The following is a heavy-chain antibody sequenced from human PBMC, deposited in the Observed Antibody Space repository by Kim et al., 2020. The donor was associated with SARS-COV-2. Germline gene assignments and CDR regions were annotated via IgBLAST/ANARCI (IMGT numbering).Heavy chain of an antibody. V-gene: IGHV4-39*01. D-gene: IGHD3-3*01. Sequence: SETLSLTCTVSGGSISSSSYYWDWIRQSPGKGLEWIGSIFYSGSTYYSPSLKSRVTISVDTSKNQFSLNLSSVTAADTAVYYCARSRSHAFWSGYDYWGQGTLVAVSS. CDR3: ARSRSHAFWSGYDY. J-gene: IGHJ4*02. CDR2: IFYSGST. CDR1: GGSISSSSYY.